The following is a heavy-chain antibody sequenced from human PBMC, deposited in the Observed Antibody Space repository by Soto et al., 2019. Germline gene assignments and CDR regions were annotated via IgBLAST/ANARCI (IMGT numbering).Heavy chain of an antibody. CDR2: ISGGGGST. D-gene: IGHD5-12*01. CDR1: GFTFSSYA. Sequence: EVQLLESGGGLVQPGGSLRLSCAASGFTFSSYAMSWVRQAPGKGLEWVSAISGGGGSTYYADSVKGRFTISRDNSKNTLYLQMNSLRAEDTAVYYCARDKDIVATFAYWGQGTLVTVSS. V-gene: IGHV3-23*01. J-gene: IGHJ4*02. CDR3: ARDKDIVATFAY.